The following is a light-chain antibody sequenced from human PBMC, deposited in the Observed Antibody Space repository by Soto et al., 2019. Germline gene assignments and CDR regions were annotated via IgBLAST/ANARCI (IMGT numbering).Light chain of an antibody. CDR2: AES. CDR1: QSISSY. J-gene: IGKJ1*01. V-gene: IGKV1-39*01. Sequence: DIQMTQSPSSLSASVGDRVTITCRASQSISSYFNWYQQKPGKVPKLLIYAESSLESGVPSTFGGSGSGTDFTLTISSLQPEDFATYYCQQSYSTPRTFGQGTKVEIK. CDR3: QQSYSTPRT.